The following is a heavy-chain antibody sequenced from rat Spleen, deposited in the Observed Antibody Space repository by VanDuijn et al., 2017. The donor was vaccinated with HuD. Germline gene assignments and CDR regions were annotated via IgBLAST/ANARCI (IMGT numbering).Heavy chain of an antibody. CDR3: ARHPSPTIAASLDY. D-gene: IGHD1-2*01. J-gene: IGHJ2*01. Sequence: EVQLVESGGGLVQPGRSLKLSCAASGFTFSDYYMAWVRQAPTKGLEWVATINYDGSRTYYRDSVKGRFTISRDNAKSTLYLQMDSLRSEDTATYYCARHPSPTIAASLDYWGQGVMVTVSS. CDR1: GFTFSDYY. V-gene: IGHV5-29*01. CDR2: INYDGSRT.